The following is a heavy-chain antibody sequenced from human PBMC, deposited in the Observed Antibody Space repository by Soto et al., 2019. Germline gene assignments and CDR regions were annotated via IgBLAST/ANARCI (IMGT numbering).Heavy chain of an antibody. CDR1: GYTFTTYG. CDR2: ISSYNGNT. V-gene: IGHV1-18*01. D-gene: IGHD1-26*01. Sequence: QVPLVQSGAEVKKPGASVKVSCKASGYTFTTYGLSWVRQAPGQGLEWMGWISSYNGNTNYAQKLQDRVTMTTDTSTNIAYMELRSLRSDDTAVFYCARDRGSGSYYARFDYWGQGALVTVSS. CDR3: ARDRGSGSYYARFDY. J-gene: IGHJ4*02.